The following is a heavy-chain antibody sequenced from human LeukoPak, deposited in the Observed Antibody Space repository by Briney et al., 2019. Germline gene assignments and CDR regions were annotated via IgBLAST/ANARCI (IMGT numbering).Heavy chain of an antibody. J-gene: IGHJ4*02. D-gene: IGHD4-17*01. Sequence: PSETLSLTCTVSGGSISSSNYYWGWIRQPPGKGLEWIGSIFYSGGTYYNPSLKSRVTISVGTSKNQFSLKLNSVTAADTAVYYCARQRADYGDYTHWGQGTLVTVSS. CDR1: GGSISSSNYY. CDR2: IFYSGGT. CDR3: ARQRADYGDYTH. V-gene: IGHV4-39*01.